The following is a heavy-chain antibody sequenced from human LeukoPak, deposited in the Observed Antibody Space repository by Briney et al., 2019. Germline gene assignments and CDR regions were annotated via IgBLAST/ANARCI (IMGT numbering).Heavy chain of an antibody. J-gene: IGHJ4*02. CDR1: GGSISSGNYY. CDR2: IYSSGNT. D-gene: IGHD3/OR15-3a*01. V-gene: IGHV4-61*02. Sequence: PSQTLSLTCTVSGGSISSGNYYWSWIRQPAGKGLEWIGRIYSSGNTDSNPSLKGRVTISIDTSKNQFSLRLSSATAADTAVYYCAREVVWTGYPYYFDYWGQGTLVTVSS. CDR3: AREVVWTGYPYYFDY.